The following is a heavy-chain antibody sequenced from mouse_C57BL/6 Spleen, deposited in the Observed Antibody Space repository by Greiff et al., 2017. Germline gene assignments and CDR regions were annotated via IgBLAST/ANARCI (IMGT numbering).Heavy chain of an antibody. V-gene: IGHV1-82*01. CDR3: AGFPYDYEGYYYAMDY. CDR2: IYPGDGDT. J-gene: IGHJ4*01. Sequence: VQLQQSGPELVKPGASVKISCKASGYAFSSSWMNWVKQRPGKGLEWIGRIYPGDGDTNYNGKFKGKATLTADKSSSTAYMQLSSLTSEDSAVYFCAGFPYDYEGYYYAMDYWGQGTSVTVSS. CDR1: GYAFSSSW. D-gene: IGHD2-4*01.